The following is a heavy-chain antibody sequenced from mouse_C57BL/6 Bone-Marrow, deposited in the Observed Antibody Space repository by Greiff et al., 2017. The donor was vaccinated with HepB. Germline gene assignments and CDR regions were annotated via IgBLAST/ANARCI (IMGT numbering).Heavy chain of an antibody. Sequence: VQLQQSGAELTRPGASVKLSCKASGYTFTSYGISWVKQRTGQGLEWIGEIYPRSGNTYYNEKFKGKATLTADKSSSTAYMELRSLTSEDSAVYFCARGGLLYAMDYWGQGTSVTVSS. CDR2: IYPRSGNT. J-gene: IGHJ4*01. D-gene: IGHD1-1*01. V-gene: IGHV1-81*01. CDR1: GYTFTSYG. CDR3: ARGGLLYAMDY.